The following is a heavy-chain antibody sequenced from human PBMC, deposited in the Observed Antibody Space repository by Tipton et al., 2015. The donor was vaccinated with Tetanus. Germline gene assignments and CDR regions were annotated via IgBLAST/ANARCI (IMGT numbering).Heavy chain of an antibody. J-gene: IGHJ4*02. CDR3: ARGPYESGGYYYDN. CDR2: IYYSGIT. CDR1: GGSISSYY. D-gene: IGHD3-22*01. Sequence: TLSLTCTVSGGSISSYYWSWIRQSPGKGLEWIGYIYYSGITNYNPSLKSRVAISVDTSKNQFSLKLSSVTAADTAVCYCARGPYESGGYYYDNWGQGTLVTVSS. V-gene: IGHV4-59*01.